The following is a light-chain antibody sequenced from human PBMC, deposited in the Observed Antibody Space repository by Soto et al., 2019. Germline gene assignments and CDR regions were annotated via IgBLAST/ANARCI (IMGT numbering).Light chain of an antibody. CDR3: CSYAGSYTYV. J-gene: IGLJ1*01. V-gene: IGLV2-23*02. CDR2: EVS. Sequence: QSALTQPASGSGCPGQSMTIACTGTSSNIGSYSLVSWYQQHPGKAPNLMIYEVSKRPSGVSNRFSGSKSGNTASLTISGLQAEDEADYHCCSYAGSYTYVFGPGTKVTVL. CDR1: SSNIGSYSL.